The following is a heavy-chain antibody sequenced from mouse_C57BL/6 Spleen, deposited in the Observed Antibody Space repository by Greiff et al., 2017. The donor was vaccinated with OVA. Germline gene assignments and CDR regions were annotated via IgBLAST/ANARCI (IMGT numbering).Heavy chain of an antibody. CDR3: AKPFYYYGSSHYYAMDY. D-gene: IGHD1-1*01. CDR2: ISYDGSN. J-gene: IGHJ4*01. CDR1: GYSITSGYY. V-gene: IGHV3-6*01. Sequence: EVQLQESGPGLVKPSQSLSLTCSVTGYSITSGYYWNWIRQFPGNKLEWMGYISYDGSNNYNPSLKNRISITRDTSKNQFFLKLNSVTTEDTATYYCAKPFYYYGSSHYYAMDYWGQGTSVTVSS.